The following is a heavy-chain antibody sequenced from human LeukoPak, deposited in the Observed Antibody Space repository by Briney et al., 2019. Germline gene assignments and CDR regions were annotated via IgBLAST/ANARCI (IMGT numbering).Heavy chain of an antibody. V-gene: IGHV4-34*01. CDR1: GGSFSGYY. J-gene: IGHJ5*02. D-gene: IGHD3-3*01. CDR2: INHSGST. CDR3: ARAFIRYYDFWSGYYTGWFDP. Sequence: PSETLSLTCAVYGGSFSGYYWSWIRQPPGKGLEWIGEINHSGSTNYNPSLKSRVTISVDTSKNQFFLKLSSVTAADTAVYYCARAFIRYYDFWSGYYTGWFDPWGQGTLVTVSS.